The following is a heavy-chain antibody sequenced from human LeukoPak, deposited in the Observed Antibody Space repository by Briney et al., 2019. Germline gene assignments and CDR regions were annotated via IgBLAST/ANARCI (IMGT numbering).Heavy chain of an antibody. CDR1: GFTFSGSA. CDR3: TRRLMTTVNDY. CDR2: IRSKANDHAT. Sequence: PGGSLRLSCAASGFTFSGSAMHWVRQSPGKGLEGVGRIRSKANDHATAYAASVRGRFAISRDDSKNTAYLQMNSLKTEDTAVYYCTRRLMTTVNDYWGQGTLVTVSS. J-gene: IGHJ4*02. D-gene: IGHD4-17*01. V-gene: IGHV3-73*01.